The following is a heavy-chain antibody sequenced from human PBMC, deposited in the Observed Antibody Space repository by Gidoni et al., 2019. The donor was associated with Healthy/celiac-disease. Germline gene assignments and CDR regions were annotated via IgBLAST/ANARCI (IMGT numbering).Heavy chain of an antibody. Sequence: QVQLVQSGAEVKKPGASVKVSCKASGYTFTSYYLPWVRQAPGQGLEWMGIINPSGGSTSYAQKFQGRVTMTRDTSTSTVYMELSSLRSEDTAVYYCARAFYDYVWGSYRLDAFDIWGQGTMVTVSS. CDR1: GYTFTSYY. D-gene: IGHD3-16*02. J-gene: IGHJ3*02. V-gene: IGHV1-46*01. CDR2: INPSGGST. CDR3: ARAFYDYVWGSYRLDAFDI.